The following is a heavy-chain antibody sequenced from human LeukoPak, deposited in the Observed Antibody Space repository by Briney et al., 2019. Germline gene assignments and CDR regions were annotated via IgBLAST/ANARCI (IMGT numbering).Heavy chain of an antibody. D-gene: IGHD6-19*01. J-gene: IGHJ4*02. CDR3: ANAVAGLGDFDY. CDR2: INSDGSGT. V-gene: IGHV3-74*01. Sequence: GGSLRLSCAAAGLTFSSNWMHWVRHGPGKGLVWVSRINSDGSGTSYADSVKGRFTISRDNAKNTLYLQMNSLRAEDTAVYYCANAVAGLGDFDYWGQGTLVTVSS. CDR1: GLTFSSNW.